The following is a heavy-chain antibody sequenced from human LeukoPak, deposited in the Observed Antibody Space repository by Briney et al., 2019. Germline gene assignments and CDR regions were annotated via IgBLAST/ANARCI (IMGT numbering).Heavy chain of an antibody. CDR1: GFTFSSYA. J-gene: IGHJ4*02. V-gene: IGHV3-30-3*01. D-gene: IGHD1-26*01. Sequence: GGSLRLSCAASGFTFSSYAMHWVRQAPGKGLEWVAVISYDGSNKYYADSVKGRFTISRDNSKNTLYLQMNSLRAEDTAVYYRAREALSGSYLPALFDYWGQGTLVSVSS. CDR3: AREALSGSYLPALFDY. CDR2: ISYDGSNK.